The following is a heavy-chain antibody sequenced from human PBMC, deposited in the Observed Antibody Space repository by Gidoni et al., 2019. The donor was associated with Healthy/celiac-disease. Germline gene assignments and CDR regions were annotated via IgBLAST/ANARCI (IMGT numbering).Heavy chain of an antibody. Sequence: QLQLQESGPGLVKPSETLSLTCTVSGGSISSSSYYWGWIRQPPGKCLEWIGSIYYSGSTYYNPSLKSRVTISVDTSKTQFSLKLSSVTAADTAVYYCARRSPYRTFDYWGQGTLVTVSS. CDR3: ARRSPYRTFDY. CDR2: IYYSGST. CDR1: GGSISSSSYY. V-gene: IGHV4-39*01. D-gene: IGHD1-26*01. J-gene: IGHJ4*02.